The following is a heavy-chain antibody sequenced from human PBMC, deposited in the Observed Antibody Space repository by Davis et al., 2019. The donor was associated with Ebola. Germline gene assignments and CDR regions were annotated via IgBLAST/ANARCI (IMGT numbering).Heavy chain of an antibody. CDR3: ARDKYSGYYTVFDP. D-gene: IGHD5-12*01. V-gene: IGHV3-33*08. J-gene: IGHJ5*02. CDR1: GFTFSSYG. CDR2: IWYDGSNK. Sequence: GGSLRLSCAASGFTFSSYGMHWVRQAPGKGLEWVAVIWYDGSNKYYADSVKGRFTISRDNSKNTLYLQMNSLRSEDTAVYYCARDKYSGYYTVFDPWGQGTLVTVSS.